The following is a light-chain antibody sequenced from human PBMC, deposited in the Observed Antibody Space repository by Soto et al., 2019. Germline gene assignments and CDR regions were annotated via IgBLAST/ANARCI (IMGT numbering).Light chain of an antibody. CDR2: DNN. CDR3: QSFDSSLSGLV. Sequence: QSVLTQPPSVSGAPGQRVTISCTGSSSNIGADYDVHWYQQLPGIGPKLLIYDNNNRPSGVPDRFSVSKSGSSASLAITGLQAEDAADYYCQSFDSSLSGLVFGGGTKVTVL. CDR1: SSNIGADYD. V-gene: IGLV1-40*01. J-gene: IGLJ3*02.